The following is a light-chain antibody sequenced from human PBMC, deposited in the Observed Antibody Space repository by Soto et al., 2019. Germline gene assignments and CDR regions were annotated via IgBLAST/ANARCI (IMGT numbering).Light chain of an antibody. CDR3: QRTYNAPFT. V-gene: IGKV1-39*01. Sequence: DIQMTHSPSSLSAFVGDTVTINCRATDSIDRYLNWYQQKPGQAPRVLITAASTLESGVPSRFSGSGSGTEFTLTINNLRPEDFATYYCQRTYNAPFTFGPGTKVSIK. CDR2: AAS. J-gene: IGKJ3*01. CDR1: DSIDRY.